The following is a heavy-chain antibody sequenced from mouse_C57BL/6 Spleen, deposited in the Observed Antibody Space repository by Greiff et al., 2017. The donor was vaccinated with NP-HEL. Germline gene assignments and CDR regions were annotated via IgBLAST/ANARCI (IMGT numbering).Heavy chain of an antibody. CDR2: IYPGDGDT. J-gene: IGHJ1*03. CDR1: GYAFSSYW. V-gene: IGHV1-80*01. Sequence: VQLQQSGAELVKPGASVKISCKASGYAFSSYWMNWVKQRPGKGLEWIGQIYPGDGDTNYNGKFKGKATLTADKSSSTAYMQLSSLTSEDSAVYFCARGADYYGGSSYWYFDVWGTGTTVTVSS. CDR3: ARGADYYGGSSYWYFDV. D-gene: IGHD1-1*01.